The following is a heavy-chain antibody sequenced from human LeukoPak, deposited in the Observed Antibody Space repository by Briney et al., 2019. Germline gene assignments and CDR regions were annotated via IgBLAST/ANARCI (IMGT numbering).Heavy chain of an antibody. D-gene: IGHD3-22*01. CDR3: ARGLYYYDISGRYYYYYYGMDV. CDR2: IYYSGST. J-gene: IGHJ6*02. CDR1: GGSISSGGYY. V-gene: IGHV4-31*03. Sequence: SETLSLTCTVSGGSISSGGYYWSWIRQHPGKGLEWIGYIYYSGSTYYNPSLKSRVTISVDTSKNQFSLKLSSVTAADTAVYYCARGLYYYDISGRYYYYYYGMDVWGQGATVTVSS.